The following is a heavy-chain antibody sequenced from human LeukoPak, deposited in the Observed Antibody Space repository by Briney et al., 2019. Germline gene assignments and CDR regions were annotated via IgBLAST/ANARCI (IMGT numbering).Heavy chain of an antibody. D-gene: IGHD2-2*01. CDR3: ARRDGYCSSTSCYADYYYGIDV. CDR2: IYPGDSHT. Sequence: GESLKISCKGSGYSFTSYWIGWVRQMPGKGLEWMGIIYPGDSHTTYSPSFQGQVTISADKSISTAYLQWSSLKASDTAMYYCARRDGYCSSTSCYADYYYGIDVWGQGTTVTVSS. J-gene: IGHJ6*02. CDR1: GYSFTSYW. V-gene: IGHV5-51*01.